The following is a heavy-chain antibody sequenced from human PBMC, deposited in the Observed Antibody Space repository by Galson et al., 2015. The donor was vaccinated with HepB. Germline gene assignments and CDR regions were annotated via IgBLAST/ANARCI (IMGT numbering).Heavy chain of an antibody. CDR1: GFTVSSNY. V-gene: IGHV3-66*01. CDR2: IYSGGST. CDR3: ASLVGATPEYYFDY. Sequence: LRLSCAASGFTVSSNYMSWVRQAPGKGLEWVSVIYSGGSTYYADSVKGRFTISRDNSKNTLYLQMNSLRAEDTAVYYCASLVGATPEYYFDYWGQGTLVTVSS. J-gene: IGHJ4*02. D-gene: IGHD1-26*01.